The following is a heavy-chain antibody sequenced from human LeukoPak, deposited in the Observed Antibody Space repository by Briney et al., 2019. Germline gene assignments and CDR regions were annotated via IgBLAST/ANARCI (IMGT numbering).Heavy chain of an antibody. J-gene: IGHJ4*02. D-gene: IGHD1-1*01. CDR2: MNPNNGDS. CDR3: ARTTSFTASDYDY. CDR1: GYTFTNYH. V-gene: IGHV1-8*03. Sequence: ASVKVSCKASGYTFTNYHINWVRQATARGLEWMGWMNPNNGDSGYAQKFQGRVTITRDTSISTSYMELRSLRSDDTAVYFCARTTSFTASDYDYWGQGTLVTVSS.